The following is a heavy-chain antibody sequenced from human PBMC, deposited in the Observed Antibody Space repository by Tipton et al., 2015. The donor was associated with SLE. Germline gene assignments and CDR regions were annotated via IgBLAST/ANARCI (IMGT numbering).Heavy chain of an antibody. J-gene: IGHJ4*02. D-gene: IGHD5-18*01. V-gene: IGHV4-59*08. CDR2: IYYSGST. CDR1: GGSFNDYY. Sequence: TLSLTCAVYGGSFNDYYWSWIRQPPGKGLEWIGYIYYSGSTNYNPSLKSRVTISVDTSKNQFSLKLSSVTAADTAVYYCARHVDTAMALFDYWGQGTLVTVSS. CDR3: ARHVDTAMALFDY.